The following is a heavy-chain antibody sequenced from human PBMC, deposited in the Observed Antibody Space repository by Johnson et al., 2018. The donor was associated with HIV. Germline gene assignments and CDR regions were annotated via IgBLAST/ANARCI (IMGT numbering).Heavy chain of an antibody. CDR2: LNWHGGST. J-gene: IGHJ3*02. CDR1: GFTFEDYG. D-gene: IGHD3-22*01. CDR3: ARGRLISMIVSAGAFDI. V-gene: IGHV3-20*04. Sequence: VQLVESGGGLVQPGGSLRLSCVVSGFTFEDYGMSWVRQAPGTGLEWVSALNWHGGSTTYADSVKGRFIISRDNAKNSLYLQMNSLRDEDTAFYYCARGRLISMIVSAGAFDIWGQGTMVTVSS.